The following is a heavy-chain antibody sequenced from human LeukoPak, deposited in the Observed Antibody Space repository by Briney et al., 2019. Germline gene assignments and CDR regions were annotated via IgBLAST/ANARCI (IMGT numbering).Heavy chain of an antibody. CDR2: ISSSSSYI. V-gene: IGHV3-21*01. J-gene: IGHJ4*02. CDR3: ARSRSHYYFDY. CDR1: GFTFSSYS. D-gene: IGHD6-13*01. Sequence: PGGSLRLSCAASGFTFSSYSMNWVRQAPGKGLEWVSSISSSSSYIYYADSVKGRFTISRDNAQNSLYLQMNSLRAEDRAVYYCARSRSHYYFDYWGQGTLVTVSS.